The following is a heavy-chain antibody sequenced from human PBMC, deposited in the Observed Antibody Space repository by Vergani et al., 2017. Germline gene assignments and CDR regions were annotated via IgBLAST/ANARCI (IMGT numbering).Heavy chain of an antibody. CDR1: EYSFGNYW. CDR3: ARHTTYTDS. Sequence: EVELVQSGPEMRKPGESLKISCKGSEYSFGNYWIGWVRQMPGKGLEWMGIIYPADSDTRYSPSIPGQVTISADKSISTAFLQWDSLKASDTALYYCARHTTYTDSWGQGTLVTVSS. CDR2: IYPADSDT. D-gene: IGHD1-1*01. J-gene: IGHJ4*02. V-gene: IGHV5-51*01.